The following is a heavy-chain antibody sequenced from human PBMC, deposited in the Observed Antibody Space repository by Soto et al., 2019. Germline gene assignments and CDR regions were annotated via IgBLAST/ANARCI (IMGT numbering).Heavy chain of an antibody. Sequence: QITLKESGPTLAKPTQPLTLTCTFPGFSLNTSGVGVGWIRQPPGKTLEWLAVIYWDDDKRYSPSLKSRLTITKDPSKNQVVLIMTTMDPVYKATYYCAHRRFRIWYEESSNYIAPWGQGALVTVSS. J-gene: IGHJ5*02. CDR3: AHRRFRIWYEESSNYIAP. CDR1: GFSLNTSGVG. V-gene: IGHV2-5*02. D-gene: IGHD3-10*01. CDR2: IYWDDDK.